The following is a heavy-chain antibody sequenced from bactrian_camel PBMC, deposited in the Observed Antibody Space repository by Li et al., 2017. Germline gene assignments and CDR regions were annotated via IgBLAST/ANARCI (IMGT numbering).Heavy chain of an antibody. V-gene: IGHV3S31*01. J-gene: IGHJ6*01. Sequence: DVQLVESGGGLVQPEGSLRLSCTASGFTFSRYTMTWVRQAPGKGLEWVSTINKGSENTYYADSAKGRFTISRDNAKNTLYLQMNSLKTEDTAMYFCAAQTLPTSCSWSRFGVWGQGTQVTVS. CDR2: INKGSENT. D-gene: IGHD1*01. CDR3: AAQTLPTSCSWSRFGV. CDR1: GFTFSRYT.